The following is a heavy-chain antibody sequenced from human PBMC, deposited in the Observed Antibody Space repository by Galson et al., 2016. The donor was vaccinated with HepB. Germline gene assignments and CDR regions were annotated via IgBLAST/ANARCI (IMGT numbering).Heavy chain of an antibody. J-gene: IGHJ6*02. V-gene: IGHV1-18*01. CDR1: GYSFTSYD. D-gene: IGHD3-3*01. CDR2: ITTYNGKT. CDR3: ARGITIFGGLKNYYYIMDV. Sequence: SVKVSCKASGYSFTSYDISWVRQAPGQGLEWMGRITTYNGKTNYAQNLQGRVTMTTDTSTGTAYMELRSLRSDDTAVYYCARGITIFGGLKNYYYIMDVWGQGTTVTVSS.